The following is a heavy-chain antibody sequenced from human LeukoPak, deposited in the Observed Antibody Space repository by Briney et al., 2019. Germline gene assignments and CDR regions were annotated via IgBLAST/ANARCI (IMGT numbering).Heavy chain of an antibody. J-gene: IGHJ4*02. CDR3: AKDGYTNSRAAYYFDY. D-gene: IGHD2-21*01. CDR1: GFTFSSYA. V-gene: IGHV3-23*01. Sequence: GGSLRLSCAASGFTFSSYAMGWVRQAPGKGLEWVSSISSSGGSTFYADSVKGRFTVSRDNSKSTLYLQMNSLRAEHTAIYYCAKDGYTNSRAAYYFDYWGQGTLVTVAS. CDR2: ISSSGGST.